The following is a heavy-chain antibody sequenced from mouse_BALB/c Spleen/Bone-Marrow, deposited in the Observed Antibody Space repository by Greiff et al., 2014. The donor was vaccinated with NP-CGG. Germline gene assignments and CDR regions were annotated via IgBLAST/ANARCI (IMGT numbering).Heavy chain of an antibody. CDR1: GYTFTSYW. CDR2: INPSTGYT. CDR3: ARSRTGTYFDY. V-gene: IGHV1-7*01. D-gene: IGHD4-1*01. Sequence: QVQLQQSGAELAKPGASVKMSCKASGYTFTSYWMHWVKQRPGQGLEWIGYINPSTGYTEYNQKFKDKATLTADKSSSTAYMQLNSLTSEDSAVYYCARSRTGTYFDYWGQGTTLTVSS. J-gene: IGHJ2*01.